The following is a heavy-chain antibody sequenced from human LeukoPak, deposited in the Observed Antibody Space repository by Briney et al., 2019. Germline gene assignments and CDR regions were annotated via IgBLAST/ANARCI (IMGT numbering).Heavy chain of an antibody. Sequence: GGSLRLSCAASGFTFTTYWMTWVRQAPGKGLRWVANINSDGSEKYYVDSVKGRFTISRDNAKTSLYLQMNSLRVEDTAVYYCARGGMIVVTYWGQGTLVTVSS. J-gene: IGHJ4*02. CDR1: GFTFTTYW. D-gene: IGHD2-21*01. V-gene: IGHV3-7*01. CDR2: INSDGSEK. CDR3: ARGGMIVVTY.